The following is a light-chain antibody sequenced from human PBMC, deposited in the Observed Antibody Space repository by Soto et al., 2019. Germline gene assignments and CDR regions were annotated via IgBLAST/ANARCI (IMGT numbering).Light chain of an antibody. CDR3: CLYIGATTYV. Sequence: QSVLRETPSVSGAPGQRVTISGTGRSSNIGAGYDVHWYQHLPGTAPKLLIYGTTNRPSGVPDRFSGSKSGISASLAITGLQAEDEADYYCCLYIGATTYVFRTGTKVTVL. V-gene: IGLV1-40*01. CDR2: GTT. CDR1: SSNIGAGYD. J-gene: IGLJ1*01.